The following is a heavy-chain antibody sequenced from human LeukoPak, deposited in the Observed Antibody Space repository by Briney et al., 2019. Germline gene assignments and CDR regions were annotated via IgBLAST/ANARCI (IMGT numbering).Heavy chain of an antibody. CDR1: GYSFTSYW. CDR2: IFPGDSDT. Sequence: PGESLKISCKGSGYSFTSYWIGWVRPMPGKGLEWMGIIFPGDSDTRYSPSFEVQVTISADRSNNTAYLQWRSLEASDTAIYYCARRIFGGGGYAFDIWGQGTVVTVSS. V-gene: IGHV5-51*01. D-gene: IGHD3-16*01. J-gene: IGHJ3*02. CDR3: ARRIFGGGGYAFDI.